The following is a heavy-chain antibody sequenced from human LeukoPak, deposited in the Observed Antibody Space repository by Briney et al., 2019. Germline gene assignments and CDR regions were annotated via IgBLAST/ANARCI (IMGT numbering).Heavy chain of an antibody. J-gene: IGHJ4*02. CDR1: GLTFSNLK. D-gene: IGHD3-3*01. Sequence: GGSLRLSCAVSGLTFSNLKMNWVRQAPGKGLEWVSYISAGGRTTFYADSVTGRFTISRDNAKNSLYLQMSSLRVEDTAVYYCASWAGNTQSDSWSGPFDYWGQGSLVAVSS. CDR3: ASWAGNTQSDSWSGPFDY. V-gene: IGHV3-48*03. CDR2: ISAGGRTT.